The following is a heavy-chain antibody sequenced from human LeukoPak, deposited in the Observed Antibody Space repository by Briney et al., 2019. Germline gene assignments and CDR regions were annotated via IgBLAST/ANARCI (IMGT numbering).Heavy chain of an antibody. Sequence: ASVKVSCKASGGTFSSYAISWVRQAPGQGLEWMGWINPNSGGTNYAQKFQGRVTMTRDTSISTAYMELSRLRSDDTAVYYCAREGGSGSYYNDYYFDYWGQGTLVTVSS. D-gene: IGHD3-10*01. CDR3: AREGGSGSYYNDYYFDY. CDR2: INPNSGGT. V-gene: IGHV1-2*02. J-gene: IGHJ4*02. CDR1: GGTFSSYA.